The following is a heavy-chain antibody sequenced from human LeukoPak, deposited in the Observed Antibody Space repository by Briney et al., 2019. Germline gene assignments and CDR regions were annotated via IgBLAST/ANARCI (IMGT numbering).Heavy chain of an antibody. D-gene: IGHD1-26*01. CDR2: ISSSSSYI. V-gene: IGHV3-21*01. J-gene: IGHJ4*02. CDR3: ARGRARWELLRDFDY. CDR1: GFTFDDYG. Sequence: PGGSLRLSCAASGFTFDDYGMSWVRQAPGKGLEWVSSISSSSSYIYYADSVKGRFTISRDNAKNSLYLQMNSLRAEDTAVYYCARGRARWELLRDFDYWGQGTLVTVSS.